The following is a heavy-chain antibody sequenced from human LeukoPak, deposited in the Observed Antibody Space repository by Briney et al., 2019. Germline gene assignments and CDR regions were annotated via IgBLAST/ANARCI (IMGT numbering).Heavy chain of an antibody. J-gene: IGHJ4*02. CDR2: IYHSGST. CDR3: ARVRGYCSSTICYRYYFDY. V-gene: IGHV4-38-2*01. Sequence: SETLSLTCAVSGYSISSGYYWGWIRPPPGKGLEWIGTIYHSGSTYYNPSLKSRVTISVDTSKNQFSLKLTSVTAADTAVYYCARVRGYCSSTICYRYYFDYWGQGTLVTVSS. D-gene: IGHD2-2*01. CDR1: GYSISSGYY.